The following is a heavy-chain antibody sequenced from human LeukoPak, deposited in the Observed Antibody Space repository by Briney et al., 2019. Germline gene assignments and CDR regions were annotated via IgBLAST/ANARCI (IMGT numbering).Heavy chain of an antibody. Sequence: ASVKVSCKASGYTFTSYGISWVRQAPGQGLEWMGWISAYNGNTNYAQKLQGRVTMTTDTSTSTAYMELRSLRSDDTAVYYCARSARGTGYYLFDYWGQGTLVTVSS. J-gene: IGHJ4*02. CDR1: GYTFTSYG. D-gene: IGHD3/OR15-3a*01. CDR2: ISAYNGNT. CDR3: ARSARGTGYYLFDY. V-gene: IGHV1-18*01.